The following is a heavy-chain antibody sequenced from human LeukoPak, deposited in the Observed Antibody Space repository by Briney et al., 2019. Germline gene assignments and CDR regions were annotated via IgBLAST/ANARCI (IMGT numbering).Heavy chain of an antibody. V-gene: IGHV7-4-1*02. J-gene: IGHJ5*02. CDR1: GYTFTSYG. D-gene: IGHD6-6*01. Sequence: ASVKVSCKASGYTFTSYGISWVRQAPGQGLEWMGWINTNTGNPTYAQGFTGRFVFSSDTSVSTAYLQISSLKAEDTAVYYCARGAFEYSSSNWFDPWGQGTLVTVSS. CDR3: ARGAFEYSSSNWFDP. CDR2: INTNTGNP.